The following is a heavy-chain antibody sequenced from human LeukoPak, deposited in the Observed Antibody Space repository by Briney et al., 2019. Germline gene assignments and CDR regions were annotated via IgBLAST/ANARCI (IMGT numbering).Heavy chain of an antibody. Sequence: SETLSLTCTVSGGSISSYYWSWIRQPPGKGLEWIGYIYYSGSTYCNPSLKSRVTISVDTSKNQFSLKLSSVTAADTAVYYCARLFLGDGYNFPFDYWGQGTLVTVSS. CDR1: GGSISSYY. CDR3: ARLFLGDGYNFPFDY. D-gene: IGHD5-24*01. V-gene: IGHV4-59*08. CDR2: IYYSGST. J-gene: IGHJ4*02.